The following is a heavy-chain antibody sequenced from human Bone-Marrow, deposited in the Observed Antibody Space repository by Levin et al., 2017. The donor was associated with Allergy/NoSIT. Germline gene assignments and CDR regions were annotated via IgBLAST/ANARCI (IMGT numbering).Heavy chain of an antibody. V-gene: IGHV3-30*18. Sequence: AGGSLRLSCAVSGFTFNSYGMHWVRQAPGKGLEWVTFISYDGTNKYYTDSVKGRFTISRDDSKKTLYLQMNSLRVEDTAVYYCAKDLDYYDSSGYTPRGLYFYGMDVWGEGTTVTVSS. J-gene: IGHJ6*04. CDR3: AKDLDYYDSSGYTPRGLYFYGMDV. CDR2: ISYDGTNK. D-gene: IGHD3-22*01. CDR1: GFTFNSYG.